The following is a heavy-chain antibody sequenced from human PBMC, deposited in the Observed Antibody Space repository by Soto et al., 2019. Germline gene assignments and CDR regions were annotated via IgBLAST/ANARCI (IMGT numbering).Heavy chain of an antibody. CDR3: ASSYYYDSSGYYDMWAFDI. J-gene: IGHJ3*02. D-gene: IGHD3-22*01. CDR1: GGTFSSYA. CDR2: IIPVFGTA. V-gene: IGHV1-69*01. Sequence: QVQLVQSGAEVKKPGSSVKVSCKASGGTFSSYAISWVRQAPGQGLEWMGGIIPVFGTANYAQQFQGRVTITADESRSTAYMELSSLRSEDTAVYYWASSYYYDSSGYYDMWAFDIWGQGTMVTVSS.